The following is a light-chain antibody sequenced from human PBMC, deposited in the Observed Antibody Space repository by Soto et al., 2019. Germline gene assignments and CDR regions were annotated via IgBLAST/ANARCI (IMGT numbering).Light chain of an antibody. CDR2: AAS. CDR3: QQSYSTPPIT. Sequence: DIHMTRSPSSLSASVVDIVAIAFLASQSISNYLNWYQQKPGKAPKLLIYAASSLQSGVPSRFSGSGSGTDFTLTISSLQPEDFATYYCQQSYSTPPITFGQGTRLEI. J-gene: IGKJ5*01. CDR1: QSISNY. V-gene: IGKV1-39*01.